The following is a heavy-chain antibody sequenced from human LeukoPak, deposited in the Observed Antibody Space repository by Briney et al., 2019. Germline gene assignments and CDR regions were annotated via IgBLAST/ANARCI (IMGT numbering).Heavy chain of an antibody. D-gene: IGHD3-22*01. CDR1: GFTFSSYG. CDR2: ISYDGSNE. Sequence: GRSLRLSRAASGFTFSSYGMHWVRQAPGKGLEWVAVISYDGSNEYYADSVKGRFTISRDNSKNTLYLQMNSLRTEDTAIYYCAKEDVVVITIRYFQHWGQGTLVTVSS. CDR3: AKEDVVVITIRYFQH. J-gene: IGHJ1*01. V-gene: IGHV3-30*18.